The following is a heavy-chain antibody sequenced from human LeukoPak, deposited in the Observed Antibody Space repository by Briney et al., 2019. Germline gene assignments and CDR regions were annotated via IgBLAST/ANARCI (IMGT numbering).Heavy chain of an antibody. D-gene: IGHD3-22*01. Sequence: SVKVSCKASGGTFSSYAISWVRQAPGQGLEWMGGIIPIFGTANYAQKFQGRVTITADESTSTAYMELSSLRSEDTAVYYCARGKHYYDSSDTPAPWGQGTLVTVSS. CDR2: IIPIFGTA. J-gene: IGHJ5*02. CDR1: GGTFSSYA. CDR3: ARGKHYYDSSDTPAP. V-gene: IGHV1-69*01.